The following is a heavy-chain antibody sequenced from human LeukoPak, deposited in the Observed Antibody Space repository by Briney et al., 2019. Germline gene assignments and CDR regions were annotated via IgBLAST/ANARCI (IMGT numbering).Heavy chain of an antibody. CDR3: AKGHRGLWCGAPVIDY. CDR2: ISGSGGNT. CDR1: GFTFSSYA. J-gene: IGHJ4*02. V-gene: IGHV3-23*01. Sequence: GGSLRLSCAASGFTFSSYAMSWLPQAPGKGLEWVSDISGSGGNTYYADSVKGRFTISRDNSKNTLYLQMNSLRAEDTAVYYCAKGHRGLWCGAPVIDYWGQGTLVTVSS. D-gene: IGHD3-10*01.